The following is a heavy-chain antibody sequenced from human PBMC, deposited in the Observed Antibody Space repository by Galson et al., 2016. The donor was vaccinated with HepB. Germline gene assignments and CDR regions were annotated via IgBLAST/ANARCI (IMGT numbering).Heavy chain of an antibody. V-gene: IGHV3-23*01. CDR2: ISGSSGIT. CDR1: GFTFSSYA. D-gene: IGHD3-3*01. Sequence: SLRLSCAASGFTFSSYAMTWVRQAPGKGLEWVSTISGSSGITYYADSVKGRFTISRDNSKNTLFLQMDSLRLEDTAVYSCAKTGGNFWSGYYTGRLDTFDLWGLGTMVTVSS. J-gene: IGHJ3*01. CDR3: AKTGGNFWSGYYTGRLDTFDL.